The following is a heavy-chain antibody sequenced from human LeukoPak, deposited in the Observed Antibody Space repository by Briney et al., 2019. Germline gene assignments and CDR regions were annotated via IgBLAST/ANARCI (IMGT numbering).Heavy chain of an antibody. D-gene: IGHD6-19*01. CDR3: AKDPLTPYSSGGYFDY. CDR1: GFIFSSYA. CDR2: ISDSGGST. Sequence: GGSLRLSCAASGFIFSSYAMSWVRQAPGKGLEWVSAISDSGGSTYYADSGKGRFTISIDNSKNTLYLQMKSLRAEDTAVYYCAKDPLTPYSSGGYFDYWGQGTLVTVSS. J-gene: IGHJ4*02. V-gene: IGHV3-23*01.